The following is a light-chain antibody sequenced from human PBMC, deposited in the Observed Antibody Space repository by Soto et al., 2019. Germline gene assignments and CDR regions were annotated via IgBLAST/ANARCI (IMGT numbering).Light chain of an antibody. V-gene: IGLV2-8*01. Sequence: QSALTQPPSASGFPGQSVTISCTGTSSNVGYYEYVSWYQQHPGKAPKLVIYEVTKRPSGVPDRVSASKSGNTASLTVSGLRAEDDADYYCGSYEGRNNFVFGSGTKLTVL. CDR1: SSNVGYYEY. CDR2: EVT. CDR3: GSYEGRNNFV. J-gene: IGLJ1*01.